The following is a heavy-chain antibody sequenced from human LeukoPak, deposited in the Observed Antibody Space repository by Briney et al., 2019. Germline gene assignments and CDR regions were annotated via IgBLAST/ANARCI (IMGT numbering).Heavy chain of an antibody. Sequence: ASVKVSCKASGYTFTSYAMNWVRQAPGQGLEWMGWINTNTGNPTYAQGFTGRFVFSLDTSVSTAYLQISSLKAEDTAVYYCARIMGEYFLYGSGSYYFDYWGQGTLVTVSS. V-gene: IGHV7-4-1*02. D-gene: IGHD3-10*01. CDR3: ARIMGEYFLYGSGSYYFDY. CDR2: INTNTGNP. J-gene: IGHJ4*02. CDR1: GYTFTSYA.